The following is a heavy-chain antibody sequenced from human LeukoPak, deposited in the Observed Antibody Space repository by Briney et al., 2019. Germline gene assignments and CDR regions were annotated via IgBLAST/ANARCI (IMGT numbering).Heavy chain of an antibody. Sequence: GGSLRLSCGASGFIFDAHDMHWVRQAPGKGLEWVAFIRSDGYHTCYADSVKGRFTITRDNSKNTLYLQMNSLRLEDMALYYCAKPSGSGVNYWGRGTRVTVSS. CDR2: IRSDGYHT. CDR1: GFIFDAHD. J-gene: IGHJ4*02. D-gene: IGHD1-26*01. CDR3: AKPSGSGVNY. V-gene: IGHV3-30*02.